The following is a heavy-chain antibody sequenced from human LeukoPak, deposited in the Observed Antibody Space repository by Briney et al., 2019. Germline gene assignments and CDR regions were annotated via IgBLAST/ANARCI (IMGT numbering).Heavy chain of an antibody. V-gene: IGHV3-66*01. J-gene: IGHJ4*02. CDR2: IDSGGRT. D-gene: IGHD2-2*02. CDR3: ARVYQGSLDY. Sequence: QSGGSLRLSCAASGFTVSSNYMSWVRQAPGKGLEWVSIIDSGGRTYYADSVKGRFTISRDNSKNTLYLQVNSLRAEDTAVYYCARVYQGSLDYWGQGTLVTVSS. CDR1: GFTVSSNY.